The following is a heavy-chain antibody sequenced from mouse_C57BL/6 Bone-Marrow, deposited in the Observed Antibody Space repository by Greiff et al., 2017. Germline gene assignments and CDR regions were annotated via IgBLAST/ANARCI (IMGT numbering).Heavy chain of an antibody. J-gene: IGHJ3*01. CDR1: GYTFTSYW. CDR2: IYPGSGST. CDR3: ARDQPWFAY. V-gene: IGHV1-55*01. Sequence: QVQLQQPGAELVKPGASVKMSCKASGYTFTSYWITWVKQRPGQGLEWIGDIYPGSGSTNYNEKFKSKATLTVDKSSSTAYMQLSSLTSEDSAVYYCARDQPWFAYWGQGTLVTVSA.